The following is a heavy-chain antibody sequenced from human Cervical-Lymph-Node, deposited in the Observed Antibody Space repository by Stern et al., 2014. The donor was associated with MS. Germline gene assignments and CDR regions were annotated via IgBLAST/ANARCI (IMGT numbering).Heavy chain of an antibody. CDR3: ATWSSLREDFGVDVDVFDI. D-gene: IGHD3-3*01. Sequence: VQLVESGPEVKKTGASVKVSCTASGDTFSNYAISWVRQAPGKGLEWMGGFIPIFGTANYAQPFQGRITITGDESTSTAYMELSSLKSEDTAVYYCATWSSLREDFGVDVDVFDIWGQGTLVTVSS. J-gene: IGHJ3*02. CDR2: FIPIFGTA. CDR1: GDTFSNYA. V-gene: IGHV1-69*01.